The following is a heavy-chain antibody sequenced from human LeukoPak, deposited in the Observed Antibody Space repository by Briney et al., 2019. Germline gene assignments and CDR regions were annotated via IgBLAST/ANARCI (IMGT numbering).Heavy chain of an antibody. CDR2: IIPIFGKA. D-gene: IGHD1-1*01. CDR1: GYTFTSYD. CDR3: ARGITTPGMGDYYYYMDV. Sequence: ASVKVSCKASGYTFTSYDINWVRQATGQGLEWMGGIIPIFGKAKYAQKFQGRVTITADKSTSTAYMELSSLRSYDTAVYYCARGITTPGMGDYYYYMDVWGDGTTVTVSS. J-gene: IGHJ6*03. V-gene: IGHV1-69*06.